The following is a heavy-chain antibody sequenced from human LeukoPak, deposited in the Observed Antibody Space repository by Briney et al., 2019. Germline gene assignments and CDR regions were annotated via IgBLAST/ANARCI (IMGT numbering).Heavy chain of an antibody. D-gene: IGHD2-2*01. CDR2: ISDSGTNT. V-gene: IGHV3-23*01. J-gene: IGHJ4*02. Sequence: GGSLRLSCAASGFTFSSYAMSWVRQDPATGLEGVSVISDSGTNTYYADSLKGRFTISRDNPKNTLYLQMNSLRAEDTALYYCVKHSAPVLAAARFDYWGQGNLVTVSS. CDR3: VKHSAPVLAAARFDY. CDR1: GFTFSSYA.